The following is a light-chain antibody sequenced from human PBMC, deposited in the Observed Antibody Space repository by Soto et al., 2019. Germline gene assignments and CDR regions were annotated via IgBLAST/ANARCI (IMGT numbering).Light chain of an antibody. CDR1: HIFIGNY. J-gene: IGKJ3*01. V-gene: IGKV3-20*01. Sequence: EIVLTQSPATLSLSPGERATLSCRATHIFIGNYLTWNQHNPGQAPRLLIYGSYHRATGIPDRFSGSGSGTDFTLTISRLEPDDFAVYYCQHYGNTPPSVTFGPGTKVDIK. CDR2: GSY. CDR3: QHYGNTPPSVT.